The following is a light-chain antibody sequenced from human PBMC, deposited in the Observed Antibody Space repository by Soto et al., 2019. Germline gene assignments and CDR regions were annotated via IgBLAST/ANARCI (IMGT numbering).Light chain of an antibody. CDR1: SSDVGGYNY. CDR2: DVS. CDR3: SSYISSSTLNV. V-gene: IGLV2-14*01. J-gene: IGLJ1*01. Sequence: QCVLTQPASVSGSPGQSITISCTGTSSDVGGYNYVSWYQQHPGKAPKLMIYDVSKRPSGVSNRFSGSKSGNTASLTISGLQAEDEADYYCSSYISSSTLNVFGTGTKVT.